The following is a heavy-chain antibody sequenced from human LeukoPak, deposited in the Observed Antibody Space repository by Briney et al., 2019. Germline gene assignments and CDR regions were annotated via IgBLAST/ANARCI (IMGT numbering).Heavy chain of an antibody. V-gene: IGHV4-34*01. CDR1: GFTFSSYW. J-gene: IGHJ6*03. CDR3: ARGRTVRGVIKFYYYMDV. D-gene: IGHD3-10*01. CDR2: INYSGST. Sequence: PGGSLRLSCAASGFTFSSYWMSWIRQPPGKGLEWIGEINYSGSTNYNPSLKSRVTISVDTSKNQFSLKLSSVTAADTAVYYCARGRTVRGVIKFYYYMDVWGKGTTVTVSS.